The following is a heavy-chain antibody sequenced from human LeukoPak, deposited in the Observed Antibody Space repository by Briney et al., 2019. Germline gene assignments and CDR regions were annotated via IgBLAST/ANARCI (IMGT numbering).Heavy chain of an antibody. CDR3: ARAYGDYRYYYYYMDV. D-gene: IGHD4-17*01. V-gene: IGHV4-34*01. CDR2: INHSGST. Sequence: SETLSLTCAVYGGSFSGYYWSWIRQPPGKGLEWIGEINHSGSTNYNPSLKSRVTISVDTSKNQFSLRLTSVTAADTAVYHCARAYGDYRYYYYYMDVWGKGTTVTVSS. J-gene: IGHJ6*03. CDR1: GGSFSGYY.